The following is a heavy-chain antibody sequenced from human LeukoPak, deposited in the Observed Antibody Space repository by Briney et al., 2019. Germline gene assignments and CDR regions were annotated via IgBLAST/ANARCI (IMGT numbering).Heavy chain of an antibody. V-gene: IGHV3-43*02. CDR2: ISGDGGST. CDR1: GFTFDDYA. Sequence: GGSLRLSCAASGFTFDDYAMHWVRQAPGKGLEWVSLISGDGGSTYYADSVKGRFTISRDNSKNSLYLQVNSLRTEDTALYYCAKADDYGDWGWFDPWGQGTLVTVSS. CDR3: AKADDYGDWGWFDP. J-gene: IGHJ5*02. D-gene: IGHD4-17*01.